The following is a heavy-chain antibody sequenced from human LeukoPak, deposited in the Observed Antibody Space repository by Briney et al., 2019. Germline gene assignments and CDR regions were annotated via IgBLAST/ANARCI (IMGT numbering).Heavy chain of an antibody. CDR1: GFTFISYA. J-gene: IGHJ4*02. Sequence: GGSLRLSCAASGFTFISYAMTWVRQAPGKGLEWVSSVSGSGGSTYYADSVKGRFTISRDNSKNTLVLQMNSLRAEDTAVYYCARDPRTAVAALDYWGQGTLVTVSS. D-gene: IGHD6-19*01. CDR3: ARDPRTAVAALDY. CDR2: VSGSGGST. V-gene: IGHV3-23*01.